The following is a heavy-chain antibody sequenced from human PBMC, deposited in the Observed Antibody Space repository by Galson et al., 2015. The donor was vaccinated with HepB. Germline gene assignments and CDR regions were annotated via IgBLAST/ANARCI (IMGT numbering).Heavy chain of an antibody. CDR3: ARGSTLRLGKCPAGGCHADH. J-gene: IGHJ5*02. V-gene: IGHV1-8*01. CDR1: GYTFTSFD. CDR2: MNLNSGNT. D-gene: IGHD3-16*01. Sequence: SVKVSCKASGYTFTSFDINWVRQATGQGLEWMGWMNLNSGNTGFARKFQGRVTLTGDTSISTAYMELTSLPSEDTAVWYCARGSTLRLGKCPAGGCHADHWSQGTLVTVSS.